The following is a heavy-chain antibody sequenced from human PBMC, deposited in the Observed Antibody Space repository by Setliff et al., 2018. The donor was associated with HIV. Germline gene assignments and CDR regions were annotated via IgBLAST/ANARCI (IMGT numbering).Heavy chain of an antibody. CDR2: IYYSGST. Sequence: SETLSLTCTVSGGSISSGSYYWGWIRQPPGKGLEWIGSIYYSGSTYYNPSLESRVTISVDTSKNHFSLRLSSVTAADTAVYYCARRAVAGTSFDYWGQGTLVTVSS. CDR3: ARRAVAGTSFDY. V-gene: IGHV4-39*02. CDR1: GGSISSGSYY. D-gene: IGHD6-19*01. J-gene: IGHJ4*02.